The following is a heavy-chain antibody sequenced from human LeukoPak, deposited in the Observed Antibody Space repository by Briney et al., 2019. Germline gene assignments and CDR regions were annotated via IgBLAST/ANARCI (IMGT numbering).Heavy chain of an antibody. D-gene: IGHD2-2*01. CDR2: SYYSGGNT. V-gene: IGHV3-23*01. J-gene: IGHJ4*02. CDR1: GFMFSNFA. CDR3: AKDQGQAVVPRRFDN. Sequence: GGSLRPSCAASGFMFSNFAMSWVRQAPGKGLEWVSTSYYSGGNTYSADSVKGRFTISRDNAKNTLYLQMNSLRAEDTAVYYCAKDQGQAVVPRRFDNWGQGTLVTVSS.